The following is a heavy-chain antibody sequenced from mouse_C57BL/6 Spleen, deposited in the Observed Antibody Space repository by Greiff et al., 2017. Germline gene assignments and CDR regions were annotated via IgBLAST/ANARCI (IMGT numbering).Heavy chain of an antibody. V-gene: IGHV1-55*01. CDR2: IYPGSGST. Sequence: QVQLQQPGAELVKPGASVKMSCKASGYTFTSYWITWVKQRPGQGLEWIGDIYPGSGSTNYNEKIKSKATLTVEPSSSTAYMQLSSLTAEDSAVYYCARGMRYDYDVGYAMDYWGQGTSVTVSS. D-gene: IGHD2-4*01. CDR1: GYTFTSYW. J-gene: IGHJ4*01. CDR3: ARGMRYDYDVGYAMDY.